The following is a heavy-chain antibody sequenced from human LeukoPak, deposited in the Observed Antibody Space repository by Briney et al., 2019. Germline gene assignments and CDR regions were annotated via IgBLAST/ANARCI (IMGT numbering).Heavy chain of an antibody. D-gene: IGHD3-3*01. J-gene: IGHJ4*02. CDR1: GYSFTSYW. CDR3: ARLHDFWSGYYSYYFDY. CDR2: IYPGDSDT. V-gene: IGHV5-51*01. Sequence: GESLKISCKGSGYSFTSYWIGWVRQMPGEGLEWMGIIYPGDSDTRCSPSFQGRVTISADKSISTAYLQWSSLKASDTAMYYCARLHDFWSGYYSYYFDYWGQGTLVTVSS.